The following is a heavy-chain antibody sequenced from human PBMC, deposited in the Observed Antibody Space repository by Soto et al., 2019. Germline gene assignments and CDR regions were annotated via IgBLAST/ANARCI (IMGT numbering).Heavy chain of an antibody. CDR2: ISGSGGST. CDR3: AKLGGYIVVVPATTFDP. Sequence: GGSLRLSCAASGFTFSSYAMSWVRQAPGKGLEWVSAISGSGGSTYYADSVKGRFTISRDNSKNTLYLQMNSLRAEDTAVYYCAKLGGYIVVVPATTFDPWGQGTLVTVSS. CDR1: GFTFSSYA. D-gene: IGHD2-2*01. V-gene: IGHV3-23*01. J-gene: IGHJ5*02.